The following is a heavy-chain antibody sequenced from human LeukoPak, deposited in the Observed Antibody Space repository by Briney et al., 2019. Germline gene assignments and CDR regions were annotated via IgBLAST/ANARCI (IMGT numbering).Heavy chain of an antibody. D-gene: IGHD3-3*01. V-gene: IGHV1-2*02. CDR3: ARTPYYDFWSVFDY. CDR2: INPNSGGT. CDR1: GYTFTGYY. Sequence: ASVKVSCKASGYTFTGYYMHWVRQAPGQGLEWMGWINPNSGGTNYARKFQGRVTMTRDTSISTAYMELSRLRSDDTAVYYCARTPYYDFWSVFDYWGQGTLVTVSS. J-gene: IGHJ4*02.